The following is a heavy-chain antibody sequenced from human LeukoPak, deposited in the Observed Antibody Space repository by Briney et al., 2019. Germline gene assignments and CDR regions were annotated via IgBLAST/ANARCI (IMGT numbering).Heavy chain of an antibody. J-gene: IGHJ3*02. CDR1: GGTFSSYA. CDR3: ARDTYHYYYDSSGYYSNAFDI. D-gene: IGHD3-22*01. Sequence: SVKVSCKASGGTFSSYAISWVRQAPGQGPEWMGRIIPILGIANYAQKFQGRVTITADKSTSTAYMELSSLRSEDTAVYYCARDTYHYYYDSSGYYSNAFDIWGQGTMVTVSS. V-gene: IGHV1-69*04. CDR2: IIPILGIA.